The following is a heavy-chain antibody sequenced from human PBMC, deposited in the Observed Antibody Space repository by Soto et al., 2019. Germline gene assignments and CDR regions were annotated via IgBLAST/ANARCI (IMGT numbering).Heavy chain of an antibody. J-gene: IGHJ5*02. CDR2: IYYSGST. V-gene: IGHV4-31*03. D-gene: IGHD2-2*01. CDR3: ARMPDLRFFDP. Sequence: PSETLSLTCTVSGGSISSGGYYWSWIRQHPGKGLEWIGYIYYSGSTYYNPSLKSRVTISVDTSKNQFSLKLSSVTAADTAVYYCARMPDLRFFDPWGQGTLVTVSS. CDR1: GGSISSGGYY.